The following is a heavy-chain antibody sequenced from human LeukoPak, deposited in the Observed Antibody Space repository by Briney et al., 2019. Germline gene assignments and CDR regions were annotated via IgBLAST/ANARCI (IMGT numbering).Heavy chain of an antibody. CDR3: AREEEYYDSSGYYWRKFDY. D-gene: IGHD3-22*01. CDR2: IYHSGST. CDR1: GGSISSSNW. V-gene: IGHV4-4*02. J-gene: IGHJ4*02. Sequence: SETLSLTCAVSGGSISSSNWWSWVRPPPGKGLEWIGEIYHSGSTNYNPSLKSRVTISVDTSKNQFSLKLSSVTAADTAVYYCAREEEYYDSSGYYWRKFDYWGQGTLVTVSS.